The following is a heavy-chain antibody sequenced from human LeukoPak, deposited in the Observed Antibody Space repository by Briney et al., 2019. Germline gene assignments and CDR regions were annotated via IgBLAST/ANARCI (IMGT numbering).Heavy chain of an antibody. CDR3: ARSAYYYGSGKLNWFDP. CDR2: IIPIFGTA. J-gene: IGHJ5*02. CDR1: GGTFSSYA. D-gene: IGHD3-10*01. Sequence: SVKVSCKASGGTFSSYAISWVRQAPGQGLEWMGGIIPIFGTANYAQKFQGRVTITTDESASTAYMELSSLRSEDTAVYYCARSAYYYGSGKLNWFDPWGQGTLVTVSS. V-gene: IGHV1-69*05.